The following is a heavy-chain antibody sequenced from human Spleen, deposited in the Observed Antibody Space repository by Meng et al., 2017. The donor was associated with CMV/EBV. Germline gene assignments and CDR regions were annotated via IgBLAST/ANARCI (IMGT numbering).Heavy chain of an antibody. J-gene: IGHJ4*02. CDR3: ARGLVVAAIGAFDY. Sequence: QVQLQQWGAGLLKPSXXLSLTCAVYGGSFSGYYWSWIRQPPGKGLEWIGEINHSGSTNYNPSLKSRVTISVDTSKNQFSLKLSSVTAADTAVYYCARGLVVAAIGAFDYWGQGTLVTVSS. CDR2: INHSGST. V-gene: IGHV4-34*01. CDR1: GGSFSGYY. D-gene: IGHD2-15*01.